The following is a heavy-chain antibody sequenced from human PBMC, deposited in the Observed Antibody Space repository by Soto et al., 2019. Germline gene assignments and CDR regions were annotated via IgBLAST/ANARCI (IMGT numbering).Heavy chain of an antibody. Sequence: SSVKVSCKASGGTFSSYAISWVRLAPGQGLEWMGGIIPIFGTANYAQKFQGRVTITADESTSTAYMELSSLRSEDTAVYYCARDGITICGVVIIHYYYGMDVWGQGTTVTVSS. CDR2: IIPIFGTA. CDR3: ARDGITICGVVIIHYYYGMDV. D-gene: IGHD3-3*01. J-gene: IGHJ6*02. CDR1: GGTFSSYA. V-gene: IGHV1-69*13.